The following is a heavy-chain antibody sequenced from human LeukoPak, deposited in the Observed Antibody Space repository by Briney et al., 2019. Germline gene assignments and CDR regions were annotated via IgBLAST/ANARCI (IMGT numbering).Heavy chain of an antibody. Sequence: PSETLSLTCAVYGGSFSGYYWSWIRQPPGKGLEWIGEINHGGSTNYNPSLKSRATISVDTSKNQFSLKLSSVTAADTAVYYCARGGSSGWHGFAWRNWFDPWGQGTLVTVSS. D-gene: IGHD6-19*01. CDR3: ARGGSSGWHGFAWRNWFDP. J-gene: IGHJ5*02. CDR2: INHGGST. CDR1: GGSFSGYY. V-gene: IGHV4-34*01.